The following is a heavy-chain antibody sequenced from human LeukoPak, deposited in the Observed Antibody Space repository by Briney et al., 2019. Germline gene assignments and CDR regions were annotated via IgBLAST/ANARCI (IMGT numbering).Heavy chain of an antibody. Sequence: SETLSLTCTVSGGSISSYYWSWIRQPPGKGLEWIGYIYYSGSTNYNPSLKSRVTISVDTSKNQFSLKLGSVTAADTAVYYCARSPPGIPGYYYYYMDVWGKGTTVTVSS. CDR3: ARSPPGIPGYYYYYMDV. D-gene: IGHD1-14*01. CDR1: GGSISSYY. V-gene: IGHV4-59*08. CDR2: IYYSGST. J-gene: IGHJ6*03.